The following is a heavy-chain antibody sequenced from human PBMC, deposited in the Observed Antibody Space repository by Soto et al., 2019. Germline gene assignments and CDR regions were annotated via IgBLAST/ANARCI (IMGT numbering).Heavy chain of an antibody. CDR1: GGSISSSSYY. V-gene: IGHV4-39*01. CDR3: AGGFGELRYYYYYYMDV. CDR2: IYYSGST. D-gene: IGHD3-10*01. J-gene: IGHJ6*03. Sequence: SETLSLTCTVSGGSISSSSYYWGWIRQPPGKGLEWIGSIYYSGSTYYNPSLKSRVTISVDTSKNQFSLKLSSVTAADTAVYYCAGGFGELRYYYYYYMDVWGKGTTVTVSS.